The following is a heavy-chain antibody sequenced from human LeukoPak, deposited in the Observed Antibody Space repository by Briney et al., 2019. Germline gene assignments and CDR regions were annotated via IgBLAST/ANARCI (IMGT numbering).Heavy chain of an antibody. CDR2: IHTSGST. CDR3: ARESHYFDY. J-gene: IGHJ4*02. V-gene: IGHV4-61*02. Sequence: SETLSLTCTVSGGSISTGSYYWSWIRQPAGKGLEWIGRIHTSGSTNYNPSLKSRVTISLDTSKNQFSLKLSSVTAADTAVYYCARESHYFDYWGQGTLVTVSS. CDR1: GGSISTGSYY.